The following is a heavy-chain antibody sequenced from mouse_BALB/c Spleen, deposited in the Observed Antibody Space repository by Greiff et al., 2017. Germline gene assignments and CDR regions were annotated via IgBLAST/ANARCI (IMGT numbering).Heavy chain of an antibody. J-gene: IGHJ3*01. V-gene: IGHV3-2*02. CDR2: ISYSGST. CDR1: GYSITSDYA. CDR3: ARVITTRFAY. D-gene: IGHD2-4*01. Sequence: EVQLQQSGPGLVKPSQSLSLTCTVTGYSITSDYAWNWIRQFPGNKLEWMGYISYSGSTSYNPSLKSRISITRDTSKNQFFLQLNSVTTEDTATYYCARVITTRFAYWGQGTLVTVSA.